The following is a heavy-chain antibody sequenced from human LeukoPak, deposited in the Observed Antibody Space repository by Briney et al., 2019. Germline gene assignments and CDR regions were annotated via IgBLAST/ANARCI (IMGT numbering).Heavy chain of an antibody. CDR3: ARLRGYDSSGYRPLYPPQRDWYFDL. Sequence: SETLSLTCTVSGYSMSSGYYWSWIRQPPGKGLEWIGEINHSGSTSYNPSLKSRVTISVDTSKNQFSLKLSSVTAADTAVYYCARLRGYDSSGYRPLYPPQRDWYFDLWGRGTLVTVSS. J-gene: IGHJ2*01. V-gene: IGHV4-34*01. CDR1: GYSMSSGYY. D-gene: IGHD3-22*01. CDR2: INHSGST.